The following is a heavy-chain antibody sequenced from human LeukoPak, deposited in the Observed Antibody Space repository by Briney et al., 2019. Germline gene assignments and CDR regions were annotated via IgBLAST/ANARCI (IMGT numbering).Heavy chain of an antibody. V-gene: IGHV3-23*01. J-gene: IGHJ5*01. CDR2: ISGSGGST. Sequence: GGSLRLSCAASGFTFSSYAMSWVRQAPGKGLEWVSAISGSGGSTYYADSVKGRFTISRDNAKNSLYLQMNSLKVEDTAIYYCARDNWIDCWGQGTLITVSS. CDR3: ARDNWIDC. CDR1: GFTFSSYA.